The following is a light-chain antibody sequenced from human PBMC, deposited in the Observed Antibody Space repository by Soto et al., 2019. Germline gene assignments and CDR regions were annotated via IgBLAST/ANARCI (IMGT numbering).Light chain of an antibody. CDR1: QSISSW. Sequence: DIHTTPSPSTLSAAVVYIFTITFLASQSISSWLAWYQQKPGKAPKLLIYAASTLQSGVPSRFSGSGSGTDFTLTISCLQSEDFATYYCQQYYSYPQTCGQGTRVDIK. CDR3: QQYYSYPQT. CDR2: AAS. V-gene: IGKV1-5*01. J-gene: IGKJ1*01.